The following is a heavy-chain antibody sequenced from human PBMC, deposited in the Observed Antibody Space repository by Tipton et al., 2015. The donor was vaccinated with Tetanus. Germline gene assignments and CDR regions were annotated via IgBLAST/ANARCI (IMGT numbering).Heavy chain of an antibody. J-gene: IGHJ6*02. V-gene: IGHV3-74*01. CDR3: VRVLKGAKCSRSSCYGYGMDV. CDR2: IDSDGSGT. CDR1: GFTISSYW. D-gene: IGHD2-2*01. Sequence: GSLRLSCEASGFTISSYWMHWVRQAPGKGLVWVSRIDSDGSGTTYADSVKGRFTISRDNAKNTLYLQMNSLRAEDTAVYYCVRVLKGAKCSRSSCYGYGMDVWGQGTTVTVSS.